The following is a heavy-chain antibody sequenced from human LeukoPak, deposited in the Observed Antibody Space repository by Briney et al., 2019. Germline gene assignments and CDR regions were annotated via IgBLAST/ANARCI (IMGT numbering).Heavy chain of an antibody. CDR1: SGSISSGSYY. CDR2: IYTSGST. D-gene: IGHD2-15*01. V-gene: IGHV4-61*02. Sequence: SETLSLTCTVSSGSISSGSYYWSWIRQPAGKGLEWIGRIYTSGSTNYNPSLKSRVTISVDTSKNQFSLKLSSVTAADTAVYYCARVYCSGGSCYFDYWGQGTLVTVSS. J-gene: IGHJ4*02. CDR3: ARVYCSGGSCYFDY.